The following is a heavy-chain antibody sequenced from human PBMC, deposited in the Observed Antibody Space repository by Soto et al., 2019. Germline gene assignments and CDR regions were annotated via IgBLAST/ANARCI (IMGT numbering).Heavy chain of an antibody. V-gene: IGHV3-33*01. D-gene: IGHD1-26*01. Sequence: GGSLRLSCAASGFTFSSYGMHWVRQAPGKGLEWVAVIWYDGSNKYYADSVKGRFTISRDNSKNTLYLQMNSLRAEDTAVYYCARSKWEPMMWYYYYGMDVWGQGTTVTVSS. J-gene: IGHJ6*01. CDR3: ARSKWEPMMWYYYYGMDV. CDR1: GFTFSSYG. CDR2: IWYDGSNK.